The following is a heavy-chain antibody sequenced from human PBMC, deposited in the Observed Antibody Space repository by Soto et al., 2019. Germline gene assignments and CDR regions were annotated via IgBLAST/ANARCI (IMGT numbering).Heavy chain of an antibody. Sequence: PETLSLTCAVSGVSLTSGNWWTWVRQSPQRGLGYIGEIFHDGTANYYPSFERRVAMSVDTSRNQFSLKLTSVTAADTAVYFCARLVYDTRLNYMYFDFWGPGTLVTVSS. CDR1: GVSLTSGNW. J-gene: IGHJ4*02. CDR2: IFHDGTA. D-gene: IGHD3-10*01. CDR3: ARLVYDTRLNYMYFDF. V-gene: IGHV4-4*01.